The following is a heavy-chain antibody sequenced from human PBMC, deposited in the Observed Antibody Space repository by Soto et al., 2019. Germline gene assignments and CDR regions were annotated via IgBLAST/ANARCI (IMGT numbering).Heavy chain of an antibody. J-gene: IGHJ4*02. CDR3: ARALAGYCSSTSCYGFDY. CDR1: GFTFSSYS. Sequence: PGGSLRLSCAASGFTFSSYSMNWVRQAPGKGLEWVSYISSSSTIYYADSVKGRFTISRDNAKNSLYLQMNSLRAEDTAVYYCARALAGYCSSTSCYGFDYWGQGTLVTVSS. V-gene: IGHV3-48*01. D-gene: IGHD2-2*01. CDR2: ISSSSTI.